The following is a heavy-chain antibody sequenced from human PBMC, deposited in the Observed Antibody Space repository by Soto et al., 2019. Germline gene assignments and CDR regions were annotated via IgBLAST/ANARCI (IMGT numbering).Heavy chain of an antibody. CDR1: GFTFSNAW. CDR2: IKSKTDGGTT. D-gene: IGHD3-16*02. V-gene: IGHV3-15*07. J-gene: IGHJ4*02. Sequence: EVQLVESGGGLVKPGGSLRLSCAASGFTFSNAWMNWVRQAPGKGLEWVGRIKSKTDGGTTDYAAPVKGRFTISRDDSENTLYLKNNSLKTEYLAVYYWTTGDPYDYVWATYRSGFDCWGQGTLVTVSS. CDR3: TTGDPYDYVWATYRSGFDC.